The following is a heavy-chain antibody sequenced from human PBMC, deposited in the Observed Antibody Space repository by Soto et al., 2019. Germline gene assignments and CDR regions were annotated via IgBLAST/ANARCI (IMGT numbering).Heavy chain of an antibody. J-gene: IGHJ4*02. CDR1: GYTFTSYA. CDR3: DRAGYCSGGSCYSYFFDY. D-gene: IGHD2-15*01. CDR2: INAGNGNT. Sequence: QVQLVQSGAEVKKPGASVKVSCKASGYTFTSYAMHWVRQAPGQGLEWMGWINAGNGNTKYSQKFQGRVTITRDTSASTAYMEQSSRRYEDTAVYYCDRAGYCSGGSCYSYFFDYWGLGTLVTVSS. V-gene: IGHV1-3*01.